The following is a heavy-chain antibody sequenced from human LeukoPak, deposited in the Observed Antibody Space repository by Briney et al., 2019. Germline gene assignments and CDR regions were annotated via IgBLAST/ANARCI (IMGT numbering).Heavy chain of an antibody. CDR1: GYTFTSYG. CDR3: ARAKGPIAAAGTPRRSVLDY. D-gene: IGHD6-13*01. J-gene: IGHJ4*02. Sequence: ASVKVSCKASGYTFTSYGISWVRQAPGQGLEWMGWVSAYNGNTNYAQELQGRVTMTTDTSTSTAYMELRSLRSDDTAVYYCARAKGPIAAAGTPRRSVLDYWGQGTLVTVSS. CDR2: VSAYNGNT. V-gene: IGHV1-18*01.